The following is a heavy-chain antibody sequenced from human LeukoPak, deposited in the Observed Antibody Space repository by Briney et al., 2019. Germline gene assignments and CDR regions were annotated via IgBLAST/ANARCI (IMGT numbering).Heavy chain of an antibody. CDR1: GFTFSDYY. Sequence: KPGGSLRLSCAASGFTFSDYYMSWIRQAPGKGLEWVSYISSSGSTIYYADSVKGRFTISRDNAKNSLYLQMNSLRAEDTDVYYCARDDSSSWSYNWFAPWGQGTLVTVSS. CDR3: ARDDSSSWSYNWFAP. V-gene: IGHV3-11*04. D-gene: IGHD6-13*01. J-gene: IGHJ5*02. CDR2: ISSSGSTI.